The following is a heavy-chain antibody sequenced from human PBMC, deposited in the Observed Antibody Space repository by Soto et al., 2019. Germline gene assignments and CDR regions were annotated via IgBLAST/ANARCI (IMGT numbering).Heavy chain of an antibody. CDR2: ISWDGETT. Sequence: EPGGAVVQPGGSLKLACVASDFTLDDHNMYWVRQTSGRGLEWLCLISWDGETTYYADSVKGRFTISRVNSKSSLYLQMNALTTEDTALYYCASSQGDYWGQGTRVTVAS. J-gene: IGHJ4*02. CDR1: DFTLDDHN. V-gene: IGHV3-43*01. CDR3: ASSQGDY.